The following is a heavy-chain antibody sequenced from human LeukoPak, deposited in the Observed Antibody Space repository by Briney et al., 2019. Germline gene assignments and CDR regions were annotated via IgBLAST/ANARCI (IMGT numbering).Heavy chain of an antibody. D-gene: IGHD3-10*01. Sequence: SETLSLTCTVSGGSTSSYYWSWIRQPAGKGLEWIGRIYTSGSTNYNPSLKSRVTMSVDTSKNQFSLKLRSVTAADTAVYYCARGKYYYGSGSYYNVDAFDIWGQGTMVTVSS. CDR2: IYTSGST. J-gene: IGHJ3*02. CDR1: GGSTSSYY. V-gene: IGHV4-4*07. CDR3: ARGKYYYGSGSYYNVDAFDI.